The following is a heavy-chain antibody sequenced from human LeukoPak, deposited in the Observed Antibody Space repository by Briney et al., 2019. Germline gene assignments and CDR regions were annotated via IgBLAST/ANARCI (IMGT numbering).Heavy chain of an antibody. CDR1: GGSISSGSYY. CDR3: ARDYPITMVRGVTYWFDP. Sequence: SETLSLTCTVSGGSISSGSYYWSWIRQPAGKGLEWIGRIYTSGSTNYNPSLKSRVTISVDTSKNQFSLKLSSVTAADTAVYYCARDYPITMVRGVTYWFDPWGQGTLVTVSS. D-gene: IGHD3-10*01. J-gene: IGHJ5*02. CDR2: IYTSGST. V-gene: IGHV4-61*02.